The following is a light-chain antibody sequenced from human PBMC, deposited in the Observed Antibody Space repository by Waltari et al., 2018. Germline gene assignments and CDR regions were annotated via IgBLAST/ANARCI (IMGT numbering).Light chain of an antibody. Sequence: DIVMTQSPDSLAVSLGERATINCRSSQTVFDSSTNKNYVAWYQQKAGHPPKLLIYWASTRESGGPDRFSGSESGTEFTLTVSSLQAEDVAIYYCQQYYTIPYTFGQGTKLEI. CDR1: QTVFDSSTNKNY. J-gene: IGKJ2*01. CDR3: QQYYTIPYT. V-gene: IGKV4-1*01. CDR2: WAS.